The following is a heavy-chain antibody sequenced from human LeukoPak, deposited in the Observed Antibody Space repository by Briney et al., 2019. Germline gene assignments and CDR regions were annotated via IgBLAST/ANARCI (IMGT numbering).Heavy chain of an antibody. J-gene: IGHJ6*02. V-gene: IGHV1-46*01. CDR1: GYTFTSYY. Sequence: ASVKVSCKASGYTFTSYYMHWVRQAPGQGLEWMGIINPSGGSTSYAQKSQGRVTMTRDTSTSTVYMELSSLRSEDTAVYYCARDVTPYGSGSSYYYGMDVWGQGTTVTVSS. D-gene: IGHD3-10*01. CDR2: INPSGGST. CDR3: ARDVTPYGSGSSYYYGMDV.